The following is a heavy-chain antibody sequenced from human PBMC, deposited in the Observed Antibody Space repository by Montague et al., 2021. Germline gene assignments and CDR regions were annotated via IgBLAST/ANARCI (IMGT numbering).Heavy chain of an antibody. CDR1: GASINSSPYY. Sequence: SETLSLTCTVSGASINSSPYYWGWIRHPPGKGLEWIGSIYYSANTYYNPSLKSRLSISVDTTKNQFSLRTKSATAADTAVYHCARVDCDGDCYTFDPWGQGTLVTVPS. V-gene: IGHV4-39*01. CDR3: ARVDCDGDCYTFDP. D-gene: IGHD2-21*02. CDR2: IYYSANT. J-gene: IGHJ5*02.